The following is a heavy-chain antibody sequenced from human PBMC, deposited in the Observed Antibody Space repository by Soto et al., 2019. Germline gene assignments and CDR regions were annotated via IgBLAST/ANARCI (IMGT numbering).Heavy chain of an antibody. J-gene: IGHJ6*03. CDR2: TRNKANSYTT. V-gene: IGHV3-72*01. Sequence: PECPQRHSCSTSIPTFSEHYVGWLRQAQREGLEWVGRTRNKANSYTTEYAASVKGRFTISRDDSKNSLYLQMNSLKTEDTAVYYCARDGLEMWGWNYYHYYYMDLWGKRT. CDR3: ARDGLEMWGWNYYHYYYMDL. CDR1: IPTFSEHY. D-gene: IGHD6-19*01.